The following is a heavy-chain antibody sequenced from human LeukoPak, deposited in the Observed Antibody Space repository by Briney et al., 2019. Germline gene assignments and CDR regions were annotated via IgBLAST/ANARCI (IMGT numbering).Heavy chain of an antibody. CDR2: TYYRSKWYN. J-gene: IGHJ6*02. D-gene: IGHD6-13*01. V-gene: IGHV6-1*01. CDR1: GDIVSSNSAA. Sequence: SQTLTLTCAISGDIVSSNSAAWNWIRQSPSRGLEWLVRTYYRSKWYNDYAVSVKSRITINPDTSKNQFSLQLNSVTPEDTAVYYCARSGVAAAIRGMDVWGQGTTVTVSS. CDR3: ARSGVAAAIRGMDV.